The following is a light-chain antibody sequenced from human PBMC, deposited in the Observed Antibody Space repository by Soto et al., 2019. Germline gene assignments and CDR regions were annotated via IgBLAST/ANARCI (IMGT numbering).Light chain of an antibody. V-gene: IGKV1-5*03. J-gene: IGKJ2*01. Sequence: DIQMTQSPSTLSASVRDRVTITCRASQSISSWLAWYQQKPGTAPKLLIYKASSLQSGVPSRFSGSGSGTEFTLTISSLQPDDFATYYCQQYSSYPYTFGQGTKLEIK. CDR1: QSISSW. CDR2: KAS. CDR3: QQYSSYPYT.